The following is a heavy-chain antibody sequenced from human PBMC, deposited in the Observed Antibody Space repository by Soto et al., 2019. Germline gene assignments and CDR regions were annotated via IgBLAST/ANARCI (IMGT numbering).Heavy chain of an antibody. J-gene: IGHJ4*02. CDR3: ARDLGTMVRGFDY. D-gene: IGHD3-10*01. V-gene: IGHV3-11*01. CDR1: GFTFSDYY. Sequence: QVQLVESGGGVVKPGGSLRLSCEASGFTFSDYYMSWIRQAPGKGLEWVAYISSSGSTIYYADYVKGRFTISRDNDKNPLYRQMNSLRAEDTAVYYCARDLGTMVRGFDYWGQGTLVTVSS. CDR2: ISSSGSTI.